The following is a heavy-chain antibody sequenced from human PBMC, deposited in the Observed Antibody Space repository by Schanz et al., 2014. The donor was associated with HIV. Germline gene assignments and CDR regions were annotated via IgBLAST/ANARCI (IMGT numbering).Heavy chain of an antibody. CDR3: AKPEYDSRGSSQSHFDY. D-gene: IGHD3-22*01. V-gene: IGHV3-33*05. Sequence: QVLLVESGGGVVQPGRSLRLSCAASGFTFSSYGMHWVRQAPGKGLEWVAVISYDGRNKYFGHSVKGRFTISRDNSKNTLYLQMTTLRTEDTAVYYCAKPEYDSRGSSQSHFDYWGQGTLVTVSS. CDR2: ISYDGRNK. J-gene: IGHJ4*02. CDR1: GFTFSSYG.